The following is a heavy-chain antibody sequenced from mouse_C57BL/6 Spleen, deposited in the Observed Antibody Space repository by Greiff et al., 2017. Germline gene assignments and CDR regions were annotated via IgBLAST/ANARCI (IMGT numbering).Heavy chain of an antibody. CDR1: GFSLTSYG. CDR2: IWSGGST. J-gene: IGHJ1*03. Sequence: QVQLKESGPGLVQPSQSLSITCTVSGFSLTSYGVHWVRQSPGKGLEWLGVIWSGGSTDYNAAFISRLSISKDNSKSQVFFKMNSLQADDTAIYYCARYYGSDSYWYFDVWGTGTTVTVSS. V-gene: IGHV2-2*01. CDR3: ARYYGSDSYWYFDV. D-gene: IGHD1-1*01.